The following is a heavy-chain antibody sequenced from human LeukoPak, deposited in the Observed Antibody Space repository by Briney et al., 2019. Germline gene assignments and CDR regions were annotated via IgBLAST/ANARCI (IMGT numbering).Heavy chain of an antibody. CDR1: GFTFSSYA. CDR2: ISGSGGST. CDR3: AKPMVRGVIITYYFDY. J-gene: IGHJ4*02. D-gene: IGHD3-10*01. Sequence: GGSLRLSCAASGFTFSSYAMSWVRQAPGKGLEWVSAISGSGGSTYYADSVKGRLTISRDNSKNTLYLQMNSLRAEDTAVYYCAKPMVRGVIITYYFDYWGQGTLVTVSS. V-gene: IGHV3-23*01.